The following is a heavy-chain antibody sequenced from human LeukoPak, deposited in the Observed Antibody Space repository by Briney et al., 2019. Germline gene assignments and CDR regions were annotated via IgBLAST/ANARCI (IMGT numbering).Heavy chain of an antibody. CDR3: AKDPAYQLLSDAFDI. J-gene: IGHJ3*02. Sequence: GGSLRLSCAASGFTFSSYGMHWVRQAPGKGLEWVAFIRYDGSNKYYADSVKGRFTISRDNTKNTLYLQMNSLRAEDTAVYYCAKDPAYQLLSDAFDIWGQGTMVTVSS. CDR2: IRYDGSNK. D-gene: IGHD2-2*01. CDR1: GFTFSSYG. V-gene: IGHV3-30*02.